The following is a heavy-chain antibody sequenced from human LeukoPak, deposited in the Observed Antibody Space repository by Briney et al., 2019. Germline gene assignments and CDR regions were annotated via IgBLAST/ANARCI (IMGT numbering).Heavy chain of an antibody. Sequence: GGSLRLSCAASGFTFSSYAMSWVRQAPGKGLEWVSAISGSGGSTYYADSVKGRFTISRDNSKNTLYLQMNSLRAEDTAVYYCARDYGILGSGAASDYWGQGTLVTVSS. D-gene: IGHD3-10*01. CDR3: ARDYGILGSGAASDY. CDR1: GFTFSSYA. V-gene: IGHV3-23*01. J-gene: IGHJ4*02. CDR2: ISGSGGST.